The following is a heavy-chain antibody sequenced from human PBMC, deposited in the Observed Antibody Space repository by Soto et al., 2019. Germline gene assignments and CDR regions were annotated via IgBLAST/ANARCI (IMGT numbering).Heavy chain of an antibody. CDR3: ARDRIIGTSYSDY. CDR2: IHSSGTT. D-gene: IGHD1-7*01. J-gene: IGHJ4*02. V-gene: IGHV4-4*07. CDR1: SGSINSFY. Sequence: KTXGTLSLTCTVSSGSINSFYWSWMRQPAGKGLEWIGRIHSSGTTNYNPSLKSRVTMSVDTSRNQFSLKLTSVTAADTAVYYCARDRIIGTSYSDYWGQGVLVTVS.